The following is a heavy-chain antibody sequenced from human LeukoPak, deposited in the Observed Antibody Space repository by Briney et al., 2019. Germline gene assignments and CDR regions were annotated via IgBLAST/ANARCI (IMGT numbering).Heavy chain of an antibody. CDR3: ARAPGGDDAFDI. D-gene: IGHD7-27*01. Sequence: SQTLSLTCAISGDSFSTSSAGWNWIRQSPSRGLEWLGRTYYRSKLYNDYAVSVKSRITINPDTSKNQFSLQLNSVTPEDTAVYYCARAPGGDDAFDIWGQGTMVTVSS. CDR1: GDSFSTSSAG. J-gene: IGHJ3*02. V-gene: IGHV6-1*01. CDR2: TYYRSKLYN.